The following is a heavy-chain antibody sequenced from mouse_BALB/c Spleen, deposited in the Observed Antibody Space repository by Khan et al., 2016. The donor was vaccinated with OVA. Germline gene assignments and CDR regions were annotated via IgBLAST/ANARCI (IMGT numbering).Heavy chain of an antibody. CDR2: ISNSGSA. CDR3: ASELGRYYAMDY. Sequence: EVKLLESGPGLVKPSQSLSLTSTVTGYSITRDYAWNWIRQFPGNKLEWMGYISNSGSASYNPSLKSRISITRDTSKNQFFLQLDSVTTEDTATYYCASELGRYYAMDYWGQGTSVTVSS. V-gene: IGHV3-2*02. CDR1: GYSITRDYA. J-gene: IGHJ4*01. D-gene: IGHD4-1*01.